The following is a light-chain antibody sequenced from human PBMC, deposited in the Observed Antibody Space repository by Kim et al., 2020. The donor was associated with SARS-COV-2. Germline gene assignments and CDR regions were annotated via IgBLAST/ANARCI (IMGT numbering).Light chain of an antibody. Sequence: DLQMTQSPSTLSASVGDRVTITCRASQSIRSWLAWYQQKAGKAPKLLIYKASRLESGVSSRFSGSGSGTEFTLTISSLQPDDFATYYCQQYNGYYQKTLGQGTKVDIK. CDR2: KAS. CDR3: QQYNGYYQKT. V-gene: IGKV1-5*03. J-gene: IGKJ1*01. CDR1: QSIRSW.